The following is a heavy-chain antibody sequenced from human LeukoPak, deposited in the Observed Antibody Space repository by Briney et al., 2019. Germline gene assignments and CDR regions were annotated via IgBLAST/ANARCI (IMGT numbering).Heavy chain of an antibody. Sequence: GGSLRLSCAASGFTFSDYSFNWVRQAPGKGLEWVSSISSSSSYKYYADSLKDRFTISRDNTKNSLYLQVNSLRAEDTAVYYCARINDIDNSYHLDFWGHGTLVTVST. D-gene: IGHD2-15*01. CDR1: GFTFSDYS. CDR2: ISSSSSYK. V-gene: IGHV3-21*01. J-gene: IGHJ4*01. CDR3: ARINDIDNSYHLDF.